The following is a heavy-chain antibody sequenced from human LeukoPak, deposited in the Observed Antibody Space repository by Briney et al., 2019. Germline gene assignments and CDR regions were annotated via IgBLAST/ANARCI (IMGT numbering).Heavy chain of an antibody. D-gene: IGHD6-13*01. V-gene: IGHV4-4*07. CDR2: IYTNGNT. Sequence: SETLSLTCTVSGGSISSYYWNWIRQPAGKGLEWIGRIYTNGNTDYNPSLKSRVTMSVDTSNNQSSLKLKSVTAADTAVYYCATEGLGSSRWFDYWGQGTLVTVSS. CDR1: GGSISSYY. CDR3: ATEGLGSSRWFDY. J-gene: IGHJ4*02.